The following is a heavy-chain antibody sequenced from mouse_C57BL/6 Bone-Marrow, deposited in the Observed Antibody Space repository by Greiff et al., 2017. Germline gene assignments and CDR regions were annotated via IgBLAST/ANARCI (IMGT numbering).Heavy chain of an antibody. D-gene: IGHD1-1*02. J-gene: IGHJ2*01. V-gene: IGHV1-84*01. CDR2: IYPGSGNT. CDR3: ARWRWGDYFDY. Sequence: QVQLQQSGPELVKPGASVKISCKASGYTFTDSYMNWVKQRPGQGLEWIGWIYPGSGNTKYNETFKGKATLTVDTSSSTAYMQLSSLTSEDSAVFYCARWRWGDYFDYWGQGTTLTVSS. CDR1: GYTFTDSY.